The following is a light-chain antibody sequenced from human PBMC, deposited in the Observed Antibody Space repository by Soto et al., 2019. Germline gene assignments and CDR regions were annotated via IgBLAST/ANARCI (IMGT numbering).Light chain of an antibody. J-gene: IGLJ2*01. V-gene: IGLV2-14*03. CDR3: STFSRTSTLVV. Sequence: QPALTQPASVYGSPGQSLTISCTGTSSDVGDYDYVSWYQQHPGKAPKLIIYDVSSRPSGISNRFSGSKSGDTASLTISGLQGEDEADYFCSTFSRTSTLVVFGGGTKVTVL. CDR1: SSDVGDYDY. CDR2: DVS.